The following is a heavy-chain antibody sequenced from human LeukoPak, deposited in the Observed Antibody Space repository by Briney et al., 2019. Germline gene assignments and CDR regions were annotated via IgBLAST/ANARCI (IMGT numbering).Heavy chain of an antibody. D-gene: IGHD3-16*02. CDR2: IIPIFGTA. V-gene: IGHV1-69*13. CDR1: GGTFSSYA. J-gene: IGHJ4*02. Sequence: ASVKVSCKASGGTFSSYAISWVRQAPGQGLEWMGGIIPIFGTANYAQKFQGRVTITADESTSTAYMELSSLRSEDTAVYYCARDDIRLGELSPSDYWGQGTLVTVSS. CDR3: ARDDIRLGELSPSDY.